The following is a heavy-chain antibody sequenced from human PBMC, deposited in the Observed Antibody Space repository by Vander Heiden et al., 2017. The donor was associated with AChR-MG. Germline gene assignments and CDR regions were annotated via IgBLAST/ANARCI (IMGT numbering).Heavy chain of an antibody. Sequence: EVQLVESGGGLVQPGGSLKLSCAASGFTFSGSAMHWVRQASGKGLEWVGRIRSKANSYATAYAASVKGRFTISRDDSKNTAYLQMNSLKTEDTAVYYCTRHSPLRYFDYWGQGTLVTVSS. J-gene: IGHJ4*02. CDR2: IRSKANSYAT. V-gene: IGHV3-73*02. CDR3: TRHSPLRYFDY. CDR1: GFTFSGSA.